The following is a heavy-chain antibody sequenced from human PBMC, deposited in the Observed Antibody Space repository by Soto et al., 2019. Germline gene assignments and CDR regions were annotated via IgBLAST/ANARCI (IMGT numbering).Heavy chain of an antibody. CDR2: MSHSGGT. CDR1: GGFVTSGSYY. CDR3: ARLEGLATISYYFDV. V-gene: IGHV4-34*01. J-gene: IGHJ4*02. Sequence: SETLSLTCAVYGGFVTSGSYYWSWIRQPPGKGLEWIGEMSHSGGTHFNPSLKSRVTISVDTSKSQFTLKMSSVTAADTALYFCARLEGLATISYYFDVWGQGALVTVSS. D-gene: IGHD3-9*01.